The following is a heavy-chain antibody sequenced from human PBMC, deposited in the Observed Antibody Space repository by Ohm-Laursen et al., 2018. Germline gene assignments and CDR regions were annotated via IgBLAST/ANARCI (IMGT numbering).Heavy chain of an antibody. V-gene: IGHV2-5*01. CDR3: AHRRSSTFDY. Sequence: TQTLTLTCTFSGFSLTTSGVAVGWIRQPPGKALEWLALIYGNDEKRYSPSLKSRLTITKDTSKNQVVLTVTNMDPMDTATYYCAHRRSSTFDYWGQGTPVTVSS. J-gene: IGHJ4*02. CDR1: GFSLTTSGVA. CDR2: IYGNDEK.